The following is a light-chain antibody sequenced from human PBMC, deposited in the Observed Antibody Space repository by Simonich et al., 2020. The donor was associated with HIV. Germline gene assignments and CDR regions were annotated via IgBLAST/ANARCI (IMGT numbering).Light chain of an antibody. CDR2: WAS. V-gene: IGKV4-1*01. CDR1: QSVLYRSYNTNY. J-gene: IGKJ1*01. Sequence: DIVMTQSPDSLAVSLGERATIHCKSSQSVLYRSYNTNYLSWFQQKPGQPPKLLIYWASTRESGGPDRFSGSGSGTDFTLTISSLQAEDVAVYYCQQYYSIPRTFGQGTKVEIK. CDR3: QQYYSIPRT.